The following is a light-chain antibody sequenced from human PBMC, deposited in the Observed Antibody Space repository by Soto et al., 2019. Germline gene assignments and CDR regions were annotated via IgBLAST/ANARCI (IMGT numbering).Light chain of an antibody. Sequence: DIVLTQSPGTLSLSPGERATLSCRASQSVSSSYLAWYQQRPGQAPRLLIYATSHRATGIPDRFSGSESGTDFTLTISSLEPEDFAVYYCQQYETSPWTFGQGTKVDIK. CDR2: ATS. J-gene: IGKJ1*01. CDR1: QSVSSSY. CDR3: QQYETSPWT. V-gene: IGKV3-20*01.